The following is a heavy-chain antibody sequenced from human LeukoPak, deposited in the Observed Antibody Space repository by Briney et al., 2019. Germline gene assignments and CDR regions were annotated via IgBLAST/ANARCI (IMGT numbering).Heavy chain of an antibody. Sequence: GGSLRLSCAASGFTFSNAWMSLVRQAPGKGLEWVGHIKSKTDGGTADYAAPVKGRFTISRDDSKNTLYLQMNSLKTEDTAVYYCTTESGSSGWYAFDYWGQGTLVTVSS. J-gene: IGHJ4*02. V-gene: IGHV3-15*01. CDR2: IKSKTDGGTA. D-gene: IGHD6-19*01. CDR1: GFTFSNAW. CDR3: TTESGSSGWYAFDY.